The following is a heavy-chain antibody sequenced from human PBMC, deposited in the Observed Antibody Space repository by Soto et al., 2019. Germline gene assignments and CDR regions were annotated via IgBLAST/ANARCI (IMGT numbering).Heavy chain of an antibody. Sequence: ASVKVSCKASGYTFTTYCIYWVRQAPGQGLEWTGSISPSDGSTRHAQKFQGRVTMTRDTSTTTVYMEVSSLRSEDTAVYYCARDLCGGHYYSNYGMDVWGQGTTVTVSS. V-gene: IGHV1-46*01. CDR1: GYTFTTYC. CDR3: ARDLCGGHYYSNYGMDV. J-gene: IGHJ6*02. D-gene: IGHD2-21*02. CDR2: ISPSDGST.